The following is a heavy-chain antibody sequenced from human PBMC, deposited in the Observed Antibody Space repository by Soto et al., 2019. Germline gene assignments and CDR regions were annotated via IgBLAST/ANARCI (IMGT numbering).Heavy chain of an antibody. Sequence: GGSLRLSCTASGFTFGDYAMSWFRQAPGKGLEWVGFIRSKAYGGTTEYAASVKGRFTISRDDSKSIAYLQMNSLKTEDTAVYYCTSGPLILEWLFPSPFDYWGQGTLVTVSS. J-gene: IGHJ4*02. CDR2: IRSKAYGGTT. CDR3: TSGPLILEWLFPSPFDY. D-gene: IGHD3-3*01. CDR1: GFTFGDYA. V-gene: IGHV3-49*03.